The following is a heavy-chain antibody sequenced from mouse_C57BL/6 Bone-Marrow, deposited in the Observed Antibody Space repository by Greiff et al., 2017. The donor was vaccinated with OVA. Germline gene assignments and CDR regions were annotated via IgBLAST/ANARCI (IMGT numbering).Heavy chain of an antibody. CDR2: IYPGSGNT. CDR3: ARCGLTTVVAGGGYYFDY. V-gene: IGHV1-76*01. J-gene: IGHJ2*01. D-gene: IGHD1-1*01. CDR1: GYTFTDYY. Sequence: VQLQESGAELVRPGASVKLSCKASGYTFTDYYINWVKQRPGQGLEWIARIYPGSGNTYYNEKLKGKATMTAEKSSSTAYMQLSSLTSEDSAVYFCARCGLTTVVAGGGYYFDYWGQGTTLTVSS.